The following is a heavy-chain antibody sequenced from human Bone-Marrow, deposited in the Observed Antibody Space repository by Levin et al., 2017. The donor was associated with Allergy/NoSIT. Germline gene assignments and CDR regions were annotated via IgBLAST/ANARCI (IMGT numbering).Heavy chain of an antibody. J-gene: IGHJ3*02. CDR1: GFSLSTSGVR. D-gene: IGHD2-21*02. Sequence: SGPTLVKPTQTLTLTCSVSGFSLSTSGVRVSWIRQPPGKALEWLARIDWDDDKFYTTSLQTRLTISKNTSKNQVVLTLTNVDPVDTATYYCVRTHTVVVTDWDVFDMWDTGTTVTVSS. V-gene: IGHV2-70*04. CDR2: IDWDDDK. CDR3: VRTHTVVVTDWDVFDM.